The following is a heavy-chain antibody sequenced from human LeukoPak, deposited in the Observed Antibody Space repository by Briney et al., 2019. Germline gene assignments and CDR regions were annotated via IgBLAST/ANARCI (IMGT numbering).Heavy chain of an antibody. Sequence: GGSLKLSCAASEFTLSGSDVHWVRQTSGKGLEWVGHIRSTANNYATAYAASVKGKFTISRDDSKNTAYLQMNSLKAEDTAVYYCFVDGGYWGQGTLVTVPS. J-gene: IGHJ4*02. CDR1: EFTLSGSD. CDR2: IRSTANNYAT. CDR3: FVDGGY. V-gene: IGHV3-73*01. D-gene: IGHD4-23*01.